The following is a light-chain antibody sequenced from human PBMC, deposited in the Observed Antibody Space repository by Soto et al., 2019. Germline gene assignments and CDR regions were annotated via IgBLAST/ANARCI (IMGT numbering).Light chain of an antibody. Sequence: EIVLTQSPATLSVSPGERATLSCRASQSVSSNLAWYQQKPGQAPRVLMYGASTRATGIPARFSGSGSGTDFTLTISRLEPEDFAVYYCQQYGSSSITFGQGTRLEIK. CDR3: QQYGSSSIT. CDR2: GAS. CDR1: QSVSSN. V-gene: IGKV3-20*01. J-gene: IGKJ5*01.